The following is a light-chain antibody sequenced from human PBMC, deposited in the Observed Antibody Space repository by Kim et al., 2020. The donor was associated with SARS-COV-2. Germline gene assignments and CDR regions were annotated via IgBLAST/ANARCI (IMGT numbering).Light chain of an antibody. Sequence: LTPGERAHLSCRASQNVSSSYLAWYQQKPGQAPRLLIYGASSRATGIPDRFSGSGSGTDFTLTISRLEPEDFAVYYCQQYGSSPLTFGQGTKLEI. CDR2: GAS. CDR3: QQYGSSPLT. V-gene: IGKV3-20*01. J-gene: IGKJ2*01. CDR1: QNVSSSY.